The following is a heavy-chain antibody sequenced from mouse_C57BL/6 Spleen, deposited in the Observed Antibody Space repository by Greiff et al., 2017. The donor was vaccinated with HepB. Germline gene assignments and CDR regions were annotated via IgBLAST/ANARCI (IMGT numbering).Heavy chain of an antibody. CDR2: IRSKSNNYAT. D-gene: IGHD2-4*01. J-gene: IGHJ4*01. CDR1: GFSFNTYA. Sequence: EVKLLESGGGLVQPKGSLKLSCAASGFSFNTYAMNWVRQAPGKGLEWVARIRSKSNNYATYYADSAKDRFTISRDDSESMLYLQMNNLKTEDTAMYYCVRQPLCYDYDGGYAMDYWGQGTSVTVSS. V-gene: IGHV10-1*01. CDR3: VRQPLCYDYDGGYAMDY.